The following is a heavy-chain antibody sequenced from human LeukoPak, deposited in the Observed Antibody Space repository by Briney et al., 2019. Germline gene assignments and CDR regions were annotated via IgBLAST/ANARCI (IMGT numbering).Heavy chain of an antibody. J-gene: IGHJ4*02. CDR3: AKENTKTRIRPGEATVTKGYFDY. V-gene: IGHV3-53*01. D-gene: IGHD4-17*01. Sequence: PGGSLRLSCAASGFTVSSNYMSWVRQAPGKGLEWVSVIYSGGSTYYADSVKGRFTISRDNSKNTLYLQMNSLRAEDTAVYDCAKENTKTRIRPGEATVTKGYFDYWGQGTLVSVSS. CDR1: GFTVSSNY. CDR2: IYSGGST.